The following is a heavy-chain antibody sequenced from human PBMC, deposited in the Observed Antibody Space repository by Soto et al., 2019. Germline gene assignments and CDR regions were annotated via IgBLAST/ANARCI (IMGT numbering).Heavy chain of an antibody. CDR1: GFLFSAHA. D-gene: IGHD2-21*02. Sequence: GGSLRLSCAASGFLFSAHALHWVRQAPGKGLEWVAVISFDGTNEYYVDSVKGRFTISRDDSQDTLYLQMNSLRAEDTALYYCARADCGGDCRPYYYAMDVWRQGTTVTVSS. V-gene: IGHV3-30-3*01. CDR2: ISFDGTNE. CDR3: ARADCGGDCRPYYYAMDV. J-gene: IGHJ6*02.